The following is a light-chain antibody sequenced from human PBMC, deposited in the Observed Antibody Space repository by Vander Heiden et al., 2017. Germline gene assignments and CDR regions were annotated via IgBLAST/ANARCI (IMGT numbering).Light chain of an antibody. CDR1: QSVSSSY. V-gene: IGKV3-20*01. J-gene: IGKJ3*01. CDR2: GAS. CDR3: QQDGSSPYT. Sequence: EIVLTQSPGTLSLSPGERATLSCRASQSVSSSYLAWYQQKPGQAPRLLIYGASSRATGIPDRFSGSGSGTDFTLTISRLEPEDIAVYYCQQDGSSPYTFGHGTKVDIK.